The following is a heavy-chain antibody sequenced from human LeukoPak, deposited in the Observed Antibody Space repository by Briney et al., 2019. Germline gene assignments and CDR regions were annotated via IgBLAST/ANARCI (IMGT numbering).Heavy chain of an antibody. D-gene: IGHD2-21*02. J-gene: IGHJ6*03. CDR1: GYTFTGYF. V-gene: IGHV1-2*02. CDR3: ARGVTGRGFYYYMDV. CDR2: INPQSGGT. Sequence: ASAKVSCKHPGYTFTGYFIHSVPQAPGQGLEWMGWINPQSGGTNYTQTFQGGVTMTTGTSISTAYMDLSRLRSDDTAVYYCARGVTGRGFYYYMDVWGKGTTLTISS.